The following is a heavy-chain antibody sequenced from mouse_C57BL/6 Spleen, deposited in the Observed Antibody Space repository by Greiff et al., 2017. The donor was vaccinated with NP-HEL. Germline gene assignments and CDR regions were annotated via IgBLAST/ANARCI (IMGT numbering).Heavy chain of an antibody. CDR3: ARGGDGGFAD. D-gene: IGHD3-3*01. J-gene: IGHJ3*01. V-gene: IGHV1-69*01. CDR1: GYTFTSYW. Sequence: QVQLQQPGAELVMPGASVKLSCKASGYTFTSYWMHWVKQRPGQGLEWIGEIDPSDSYTNYNQKFKGKSTLTVDKSSSTAYMQLSSLTSEACGVYEWARGGDGGFADWGQGTLVTVSA. CDR2: IDPSDSYT.